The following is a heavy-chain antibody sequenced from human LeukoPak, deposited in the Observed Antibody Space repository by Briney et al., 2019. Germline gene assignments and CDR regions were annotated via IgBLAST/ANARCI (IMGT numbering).Heavy chain of an antibody. CDR3: ARDKGQQQLPTLFDY. Sequence: GRSLRLSCAASGFTFSSYGMHWVRQAPGKGLEWVANIKQDGSEKYYVDSVKGRFTISRDNAKNSLYLQMNSLRAEDTAVYYCARDKGQQQLPTLFDYWGQGTLVTVSS. V-gene: IGHV3-7*01. D-gene: IGHD6-13*01. J-gene: IGHJ4*02. CDR2: IKQDGSEK. CDR1: GFTFSSYG.